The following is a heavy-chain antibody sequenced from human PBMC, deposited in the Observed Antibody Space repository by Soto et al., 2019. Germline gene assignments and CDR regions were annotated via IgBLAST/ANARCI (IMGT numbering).Heavy chain of an antibody. V-gene: IGHV3-21*02. CDR3: ARGKHCTDGICSFSEYSYYMDV. Sequence: EVQLVEFGGDLVKPGESLRLSCAASGSSFSVSIMNWVRQAPGKGLEWVSSISTSSHYIYYADSVKGRFAIFRDNAKNSLYLQMDDLRAEDTAVYYCARGKHCTDGICSFSEYSYYMDVWGKGTTVTVSS. J-gene: IGHJ6*03. CDR1: GSSFSVSI. D-gene: IGHD2-8*01. CDR2: ISTSSHYI.